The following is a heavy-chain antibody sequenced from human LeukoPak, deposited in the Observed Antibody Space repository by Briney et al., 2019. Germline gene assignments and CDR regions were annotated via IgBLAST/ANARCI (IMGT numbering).Heavy chain of an antibody. Sequence: SETLSLTCSVSGGFNTHYYWSWIRQPPGKGLEWIGSIYHSGSTYYNPSLKSRVTISVDTSKNQFSLKLSSVTAADTAVYYCARDLSSGAHYGMDVWGQGTTVTVSS. V-gene: IGHV4-38-2*02. D-gene: IGHD2-15*01. CDR2: IYHSGST. J-gene: IGHJ6*02. CDR3: ARDLSSGAHYGMDV. CDR1: GGFNTHYY.